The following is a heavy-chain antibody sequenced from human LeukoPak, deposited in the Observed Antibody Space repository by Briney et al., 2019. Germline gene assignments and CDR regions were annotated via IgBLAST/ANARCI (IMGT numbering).Heavy chain of an antibody. Sequence: GGSLRLSCAASGFIFSNDAMHWVRQAPGKGLEWVAFIWFDGSNKHYADSVRGRFTISRDNSEDTLYLQMNSLRAEDTAVYYCAKGRGENIVLMVVDYWGQGTLVTVSS. D-gene: IGHD2-8*01. CDR3: AKGRGENIVLMVVDY. J-gene: IGHJ4*02. V-gene: IGHV3-30*02. CDR1: GFIFSNDA. CDR2: IWFDGSNK.